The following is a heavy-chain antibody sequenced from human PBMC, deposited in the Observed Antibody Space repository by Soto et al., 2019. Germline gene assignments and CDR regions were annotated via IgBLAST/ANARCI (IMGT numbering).Heavy chain of an antibody. D-gene: IGHD3-10*01. J-gene: IGHJ4*02. CDR3: ARDFSGPMDY. V-gene: IGHV1-46*01. Sequence: ASVKVSCKASGYTFTNYYMHWLRQAPGQGLEWMGIIYPSGGSTRNAQKFQGRVTMTRDTSTSTVYMELSSLRSEDTAVYYCARDFSGPMDYWGRGTLVTVSS. CDR2: IYPSGGST. CDR1: GYTFTNYY.